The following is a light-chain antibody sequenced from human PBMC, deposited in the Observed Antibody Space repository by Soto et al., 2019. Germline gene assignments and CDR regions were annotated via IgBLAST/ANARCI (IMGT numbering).Light chain of an antibody. CDR3: LAYCSSSWT. CDR1: QSVNSTF. V-gene: IGKV3-20*01. CDR2: GAS. J-gene: IGKJ1*01. Sequence: DIVLTQSQGTLSLSPGERATLSCRASQSVNSTFFAWYQQKPGQAPRLLIFGASTTATGIPDRFSGSGSGTDFTLTISSLEPEDFAVYYCLAYCSSSWTFGQGTRMEVK.